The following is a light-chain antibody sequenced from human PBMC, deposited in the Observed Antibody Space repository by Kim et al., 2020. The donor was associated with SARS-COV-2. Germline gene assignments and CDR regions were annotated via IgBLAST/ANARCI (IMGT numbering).Light chain of an antibody. V-gene: IGLV3-19*01. CDR2: GKN. Sequence: VALGQTVRIKCQGDSLRSYDATWYQQKPGQAPILVIYGKNNRPSGIPDRFSGSSSGNTASLTITGTQAGDEAVYYCNSRDSNDNVVFGGGTQLTVL. J-gene: IGLJ2*01. CDR1: SLRSYD. CDR3: NSRDSNDNVV.